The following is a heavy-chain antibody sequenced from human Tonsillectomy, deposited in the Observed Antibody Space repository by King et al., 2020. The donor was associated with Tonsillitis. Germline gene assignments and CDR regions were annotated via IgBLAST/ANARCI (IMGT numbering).Heavy chain of an antibody. V-gene: IGHV3-23*04. CDR3: ARNGYFYHSSGFYYIDYFDS. D-gene: IGHD3-22*01. J-gene: IGHJ4*02. Sequence: QLVQSGGGLVQPGGSLRLSCAASGFTFSTSAMSWVRQAPGKGLGWVSAIIGSVYSLYFADSVKGRFTISRDIPKNTLYVQMNSLRADDTAVYYCARNGYFYHSSGFYYIDYFDSWGQGTLLTVSS. CDR2: IIGSVYSL. CDR1: GFTFSTSA.